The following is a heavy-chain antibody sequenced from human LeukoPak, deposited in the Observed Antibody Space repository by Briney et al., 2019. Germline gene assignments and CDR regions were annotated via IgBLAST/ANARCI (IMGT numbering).Heavy chain of an antibody. J-gene: IGHJ4*02. Sequence: GGSLRLSCVASGFPFSSYWMTWVRQAPGKGLEWVANIKQDGSKKSYVDSVKGRFTISRDNTMNSLYLQMSSLRAEDTAVYYCATDRGWRTSGYYXYYFEYWGQGTLVTFSS. CDR2: IKQDGSKK. V-gene: IGHV3-7*01. CDR1: GFPFSSYW. D-gene: IGHD3-3*01. CDR3: ATDRGWRTSGYYXYYFEY.